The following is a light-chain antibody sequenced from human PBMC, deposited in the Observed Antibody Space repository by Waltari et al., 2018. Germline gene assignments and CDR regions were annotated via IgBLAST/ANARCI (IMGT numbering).Light chain of an antibody. CDR1: QSLVHSNGNTY. V-gene: IGKV2-30*02. Sequence: DVVMTQSPLSLPITPGQPASISCRSSQSLVHSNGNTYLSWYQQKPGQPPRRLIYEVSNQDSGVPDRFSGSGAGTDFTLKISRVEAEDVGVYYCGQGKHLPFTFGPGTKLDIK. CDR2: EVS. J-gene: IGKJ3*01. CDR3: GQGKHLPFT.